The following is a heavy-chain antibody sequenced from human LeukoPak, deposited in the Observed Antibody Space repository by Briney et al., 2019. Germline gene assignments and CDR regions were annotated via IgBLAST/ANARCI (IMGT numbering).Heavy chain of an antibody. D-gene: IGHD5-12*01. CDR2: ISGSGGSS. V-gene: IGHV3-23*01. Sequence: GGSLRLSCAASGFTFSSYAMTWVRQAPGKGLEWVSGISGSGGSSYSADSVRGRFTISRDNSKKTLYMQMNSLRAEDTAVYYCTKHRGGWIDAFDIWGQGTMVTVPS. CDR3: TKHRGGWIDAFDI. CDR1: GFTFSSYA. J-gene: IGHJ3*02.